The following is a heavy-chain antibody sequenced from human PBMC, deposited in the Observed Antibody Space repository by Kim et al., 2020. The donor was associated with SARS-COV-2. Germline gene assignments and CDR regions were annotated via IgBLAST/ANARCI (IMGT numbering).Heavy chain of an antibody. J-gene: IGHJ5*02. V-gene: IGHV3-21*01. CDR3: ARDTRAAGP. Sequence: SYIYYADSVKGRFTISRDNAKNSLYLQMNSLRAEDTAVYYCARDTRAAGPWGQGTLVTVSS. D-gene: IGHD6-13*01. CDR2: SYI.